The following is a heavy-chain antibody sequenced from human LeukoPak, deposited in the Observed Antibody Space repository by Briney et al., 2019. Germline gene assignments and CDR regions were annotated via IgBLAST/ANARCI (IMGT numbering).Heavy chain of an antibody. CDR2: ISGDGSST. CDR3: VRHSSGYYLDY. D-gene: IGHD3-22*01. CDR1: GFTFSGYW. V-gene: IGHV3-74*03. Sequence: GGFLRLSCAASGFTFSGYWMHWVRQGPGKGLVWVSRISGDGSSTMYADSVKGRFTISSDNAKNTLYLQMNSLRAEDTAVYYCVRHSSGYYLDYWGQGTLVTVSS. J-gene: IGHJ4*02.